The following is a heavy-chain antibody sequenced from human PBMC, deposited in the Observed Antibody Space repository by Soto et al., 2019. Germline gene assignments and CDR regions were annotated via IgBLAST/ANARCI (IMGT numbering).Heavy chain of an antibody. CDR2: INANNGST. J-gene: IGHJ3*02. CDR1: GYTFTRYY. D-gene: IGHD2-15*01. V-gene: IGHV1-18*04. Sequence: ASVKVSCKASGYTFTRYYMHWVRQAPGQGLEWMGLINANNGSTNYAQKLQGRVTMTTDTSTSTAYMELRSLRSDDTAVYYCARTVALLSDAFDIWGQGTMVTVSS. CDR3: ARTVALLSDAFDI.